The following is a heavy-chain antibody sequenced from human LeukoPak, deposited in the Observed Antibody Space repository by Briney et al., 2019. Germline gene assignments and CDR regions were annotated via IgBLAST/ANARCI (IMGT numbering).Heavy chain of an antibody. CDR2: INPNSGGT. CDR3: ARVLIGGIAVAGTSS. V-gene: IGHV1-2*02. D-gene: IGHD6-19*01. CDR1: GYTFTGYY. Sequence: ASVTVSCKASGYTFTGYYMHWVRQAPGQGLEWMGWINPNSGGTNYAQKFQGRVTMTRDTSISTAYMELSRLRSDDTAVYYCARVLIGGIAVAGTSSWGQGTLVTVSS. J-gene: IGHJ5*02.